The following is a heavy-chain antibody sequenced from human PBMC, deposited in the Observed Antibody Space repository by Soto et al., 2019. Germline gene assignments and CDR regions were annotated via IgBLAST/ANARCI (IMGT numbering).Heavy chain of an antibody. Sequence: EVQLLESGGGLVQPGGSLRLSCTASGFTFSRYAMSWVRQAPGKGLERVSAISGSGADSYDSDSVKGRFIISRDNSKNTLSLQMNRLRAEDTAVYYCAKSTGVLATTGSAFDAWGHGTMVTVSS. CDR1: GFTFSRYA. V-gene: IGHV3-23*01. D-gene: IGHD5-12*01. CDR2: ISGSGADS. CDR3: AKSTGVLATTGSAFDA. J-gene: IGHJ3*01.